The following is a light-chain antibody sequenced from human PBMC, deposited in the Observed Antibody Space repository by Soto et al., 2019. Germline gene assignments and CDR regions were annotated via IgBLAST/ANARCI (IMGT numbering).Light chain of an antibody. CDR3: QQSYSTQGT. Sequence: DIQMTQSPSSLSASVGDRVTITCRASQSISSYLNWYQQKPGKAPKFLIYAASSLQSGFPSRFSGSGFGTDFTLTISSLQPEDFAIFYCQQSYSTQGTFGPGTKVDIK. CDR1: QSISSY. CDR2: AAS. J-gene: IGKJ3*01. V-gene: IGKV1-39*01.